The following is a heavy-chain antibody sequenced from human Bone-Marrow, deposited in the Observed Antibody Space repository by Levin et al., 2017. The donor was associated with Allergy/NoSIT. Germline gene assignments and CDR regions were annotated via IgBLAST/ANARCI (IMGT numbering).Heavy chain of an antibody. D-gene: IGHD6-13*01. CDR3: ARGSGAGANYYYNGLDV. V-gene: IGHV3-30*03. J-gene: IGHJ6*02. CDR2: MSFDGYNE. Sequence: GGSLRLSCVASGFTLGDYGMHWARQAPGKGLYWVAAMSFDGYNEYYADSVKGRFTISRDKSNNTLYLQMTSLRVEDTAVYYCARGSGAGANYYYNGLDVWGRGTTVTVSS. CDR1: GFTLGDYG.